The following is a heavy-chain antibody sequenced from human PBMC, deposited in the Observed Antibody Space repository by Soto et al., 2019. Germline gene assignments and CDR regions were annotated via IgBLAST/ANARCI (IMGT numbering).Heavy chain of an antibody. J-gene: IGHJ6*03. CDR3: ARRARPDFYYMDV. V-gene: IGHV3-64*01. D-gene: IGHD6-6*01. CDR2: ISSNGVGT. Sequence: GGSLRLSCAASGFTLSGYAMDWVRPAPGKGLEYVSGISSNGVGTYYANSVQGRFTISRDNSKNTVYLQMGSLRPEDMAVYYCARRARPDFYYMDVWGKGTTVTVSS. CDR1: GFTLSGYA.